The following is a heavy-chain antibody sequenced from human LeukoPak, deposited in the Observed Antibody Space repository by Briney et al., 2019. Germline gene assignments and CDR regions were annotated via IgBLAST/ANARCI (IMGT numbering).Heavy chain of an antibody. V-gene: IGHV3-23*01. Sequence: GGSLRLSCAASGFIFSSYATSWVRQAPGRGLEWVSSILGSGGGDTTYYEDSVKGRFTISRDNSKNTLYLQMNSLRAEDTAVYFCAKEEWLGKMNYFDYWGQGTLVTVSS. J-gene: IGHJ4*02. D-gene: IGHD3-3*01. CDR1: GFIFSSYA. CDR3: AKEEWLGKMNYFDY. CDR2: ILGSGGGDTT.